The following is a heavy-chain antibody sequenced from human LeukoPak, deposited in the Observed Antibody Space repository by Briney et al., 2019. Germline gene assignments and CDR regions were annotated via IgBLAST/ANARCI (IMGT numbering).Heavy chain of an antibody. Sequence: PSETLSLTCTVSGGSISGYYWSWIRQSPGQGLEWIGYVYYSGSTNYNPSLKSRAAISIDTSKNQFSLNLTSVTAADTAVYYCASGWLRYYYFDTWGQGTLVTVSS. CDR1: GGSISGYY. D-gene: IGHD2-21*01. V-gene: IGHV4-59*01. CDR3: ASGWLRYYYFDT. CDR2: VYYSGST. J-gene: IGHJ4*02.